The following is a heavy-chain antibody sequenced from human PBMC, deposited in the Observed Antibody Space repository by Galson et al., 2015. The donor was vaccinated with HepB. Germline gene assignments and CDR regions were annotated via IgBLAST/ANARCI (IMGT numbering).Heavy chain of an antibody. CDR1: GGSISSSSYY. Sequence: SETLSLTCTVSGGSISSSSYYWGWIRQPPGKGLEWIGSIYYSGSTYYSPSLKSRVTISVDTSKNQFSLKLSSVTAADTAMYYCARRGDGDYAGGYFDYWGQGTLVTVSS. D-gene: IGHD4-17*01. V-gene: IGHV4-39*01. J-gene: IGHJ4*02. CDR2: IYYSGST. CDR3: ARRGDGDYAGGYFDY.